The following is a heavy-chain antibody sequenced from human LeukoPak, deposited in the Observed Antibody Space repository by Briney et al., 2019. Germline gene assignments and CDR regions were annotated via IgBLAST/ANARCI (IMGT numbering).Heavy chain of an antibody. D-gene: IGHD3-10*01. CDR1: GFTFNNYG. V-gene: IGHV3-30*18. Sequence: GGSLRLSCAASGFTFNNYGMHWVRQAPGKGLEGVAIISYDGSNTYYADSVKGRFTISRDNSKNTLYLQMNSLRAEDTAVYYCANENYYGSGSYADHWGQGTLVTVSS. CDR2: ISYDGSNT. CDR3: ANENYYGSGSYADH. J-gene: IGHJ4*02.